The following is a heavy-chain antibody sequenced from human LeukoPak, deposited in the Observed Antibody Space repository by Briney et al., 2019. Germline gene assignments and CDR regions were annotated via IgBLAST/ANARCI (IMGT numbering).Heavy chain of an antibody. J-gene: IGHJ4*02. D-gene: IGHD3-10*01. V-gene: IGHV4-59*01. CDR2: IYYSGST. CDR3: ASSYYYGSGSYRAHFDY. CDR1: GGSISSYY. Sequence: SETLSLTCTVSGGSISSYYWSWIRQPPGKGLEWIGYIYYSGSTNYNPSLKSRVTISVDTSKNQFSLKLSSVTAADTAVYYCASSYYYGSGSYRAHFDYWGQGTLVTVSS.